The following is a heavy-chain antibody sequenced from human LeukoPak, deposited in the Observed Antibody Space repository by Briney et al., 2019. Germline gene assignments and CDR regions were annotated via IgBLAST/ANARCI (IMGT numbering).Heavy chain of an antibody. V-gene: IGHV4-59*01. CDR3: ARSSSHNWFDP. D-gene: IGHD6-6*01. CDR1: GGSISTYS. CDR2: IYYSGST. J-gene: IGHJ5*02. Sequence: SETLSLTCTVSGGSISTYSWTWIRQPPGKGLEWIGYIYYSGSTNYNPSLKSRVTISVDTSKNQFSLKLSSVTAADTAVYYCARSSSHNWFDPWGQGTLVTVSS.